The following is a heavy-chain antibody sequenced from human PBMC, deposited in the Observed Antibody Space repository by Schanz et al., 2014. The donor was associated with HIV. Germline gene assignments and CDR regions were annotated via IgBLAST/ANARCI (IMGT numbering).Heavy chain of an antibody. CDR1: GFTFTDNY. J-gene: IGHJ4*02. CDR2: ISVNGATR. D-gene: IGHD4-17*01. Sequence: GQLVESGGGLVKPGGSLRLSCAASGFTFTDNYMSWVRQAPGKGREWLSYISVNGATREYADSVKGRVTISRDNARTSLYLQMSRLGAEDTAVYYCARDLHDYGDARTDYWGQGILVTVSS. CDR3: ARDLHDYGDARTDY. V-gene: IGHV3-11*04.